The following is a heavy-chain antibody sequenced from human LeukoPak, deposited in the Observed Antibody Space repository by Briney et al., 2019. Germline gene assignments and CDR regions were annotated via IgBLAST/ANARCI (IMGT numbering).Heavy chain of an antibody. D-gene: IGHD5-18*01. Sequence: SETLSLTCTVSGGSISSSSYYWGWIRQPPGKGLEWIGSIYYSGSTYYNPSLKSRVTISVDTSKNQFSLKLSSVTAADTAVYYSARSAVDTAMVTWWFDPWGQGTLVTVSS. V-gene: IGHV4-39*01. CDR3: ARSAVDTAMVTWWFDP. CDR1: GGSISSSSYY. CDR2: IYYSGST. J-gene: IGHJ5*02.